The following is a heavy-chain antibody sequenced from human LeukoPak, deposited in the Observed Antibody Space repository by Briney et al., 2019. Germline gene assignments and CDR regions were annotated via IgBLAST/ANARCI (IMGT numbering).Heavy chain of an antibody. J-gene: IGHJ3*02. V-gene: IGHV1-18*01. CDR1: GYTFTNYG. CDR3: ARQGYCTSPSCYARGDDAFDI. Sequence: GASVKVSCKASGYTFTNYGISWVRQAPGQGLEWTAWISAYSGNTNYAQNFQGRPTMTTDTSTNTAYMELRSLRSDDTAVYYCARQGYCTSPSCYARGDDAFDIWGQGTMVTVSS. CDR2: ISAYSGNT. D-gene: IGHD2-2*01.